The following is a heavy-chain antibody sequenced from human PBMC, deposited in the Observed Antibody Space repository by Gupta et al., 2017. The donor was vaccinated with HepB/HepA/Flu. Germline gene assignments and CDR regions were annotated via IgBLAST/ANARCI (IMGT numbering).Heavy chain of an antibody. CDR1: GGSFTGYY. CDR3: ARFPMY. CDR2: INHSRNS. J-gene: IGHJ4*02. V-gene: IGHV4-34*01. Sequence: QVQLQQWGAGLLKPSETLSLTCAVYGGSFTGYYWSWIRQPPGKGLEWIGEINHSRNSNYNPSLKSRVSISVDTSKNQFSLKVSSVTAADTAGYYCARFPMYWGQGTLVTVSS.